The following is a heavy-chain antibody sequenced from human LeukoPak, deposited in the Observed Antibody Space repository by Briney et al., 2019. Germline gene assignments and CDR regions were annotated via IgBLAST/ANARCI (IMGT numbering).Heavy chain of an antibody. CDR2: ISAYNGNT. J-gene: IGHJ4*02. D-gene: IGHD3-22*01. CDR3: ARGATYYYDSSGYYYPRGYFDY. Sequence: ASVKVSCKASGYTFTSYGISWVRQAPGQGLEWMGWISAYNGNTNYAQKLQGRVTMTTDTSTSTAYMELRSLRSDDTAVYYCARGATYYYDSSGYYYPRGYFDYWGRGTLVTVSS. CDR1: GYTFTSYG. V-gene: IGHV1-18*01.